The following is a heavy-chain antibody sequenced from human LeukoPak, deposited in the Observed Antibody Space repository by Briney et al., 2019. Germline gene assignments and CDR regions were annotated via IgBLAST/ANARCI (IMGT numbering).Heavy chain of an antibody. D-gene: IGHD2-15*01. Sequence: ASVKVSCKASGYTFTSYGISWVRQAPGQGLEWMGWISAYNGNTNYAQKFQGRVTMTTDTSTSTAYMELRSLRSDDTAVYYCAREAGYCSGGSCYADYWGQGTLVTVSS. V-gene: IGHV1-18*01. CDR3: AREAGYCSGGSCYADY. CDR1: GYTFTSYG. J-gene: IGHJ4*02. CDR2: ISAYNGNT.